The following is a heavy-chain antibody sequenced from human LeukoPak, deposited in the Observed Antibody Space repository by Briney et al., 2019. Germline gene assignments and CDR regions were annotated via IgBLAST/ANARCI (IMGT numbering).Heavy chain of an antibody. J-gene: IGHJ4*02. V-gene: IGHV1-18*01. Sequence: VASVKVSCKASGYTVTSNSINWVRQAPGQGLEWMGWISTYNGETIYAQKVQGRVTMTTDTSTSTAYMELRSLTSDDTAVFYCAKDRWRDGSSSFDNWGQGTLVTVSS. CDR3: AKDRWRDGSSSFDN. CDR2: ISTYNGET. CDR1: GYTVTSNS. D-gene: IGHD6-6*01.